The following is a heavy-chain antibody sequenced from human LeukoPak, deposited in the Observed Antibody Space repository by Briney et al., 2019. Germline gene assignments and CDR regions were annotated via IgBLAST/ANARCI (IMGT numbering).Heavy chain of an antibody. Sequence: SETLSLTCTVSGYSISSGYYWGWIRQPPGKGLEWIGYIYHSGSTYYNPSLKSRVTISVDRSKNQFSLKLSSVTAADTAVYYCATYGDYRGRGWFDPWGQGTLVTVSS. CDR2: IYHSGST. CDR3: ATYGDYRGRGWFDP. D-gene: IGHD4-17*01. CDR1: GYSISSGYY. V-gene: IGHV4-38-2*02. J-gene: IGHJ5*02.